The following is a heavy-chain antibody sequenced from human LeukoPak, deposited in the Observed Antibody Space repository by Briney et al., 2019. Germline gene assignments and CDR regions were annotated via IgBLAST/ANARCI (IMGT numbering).Heavy chain of an antibody. J-gene: IGHJ3*02. CDR1: GGSISSGDYY. CDR3: ATSEGLFTFDI. V-gene: IGHV4-30-4*08. Sequence: PSETLSLTCTVSGGSISSGDYYWSWIRQPPGKGLEWIGYIYYSGSTYYNPSLKSRVTISVDTSKNQFSLKLSSVTAADTAVYYCATSEGLFTFDIWGQGTMVTVSS. CDR2: IYYSGST. D-gene: IGHD2-2*01.